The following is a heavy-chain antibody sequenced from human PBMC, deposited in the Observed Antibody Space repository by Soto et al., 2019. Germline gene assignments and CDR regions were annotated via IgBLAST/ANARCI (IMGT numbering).Heavy chain of an antibody. D-gene: IGHD3-3*01. CDR2: IWYDGSRK. CDR1: GFTFSSYG. Sequence: QVPLVESGGGVVQPGRSLRLSCAGSGFTFSSYGMHWVRQAPGKGMEWVAVIWYDGSRKFYADSVKGRCTISRDNSKKPLFLQMDSLRADDTAVYDCARDQLDRHKPRETRYFDCWGQGTLVTVSS. V-gene: IGHV3-33*01. J-gene: IGHJ4*02. CDR3: ARDQLDRHKPRETRYFDC.